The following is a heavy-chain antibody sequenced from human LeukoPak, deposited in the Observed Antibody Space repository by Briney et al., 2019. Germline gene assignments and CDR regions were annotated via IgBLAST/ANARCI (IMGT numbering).Heavy chain of an antibody. CDR1: GFTFDDYG. CDR2: INWNGGST. V-gene: IGHV3-20*04. Sequence: GGSLRLSCAASGFTFDDYGMSWVRQAPGKGLEWVSGINWNGGSTYYADSVKGRFTISRDNSKNTLYLQMNSLRAEDTAVYYCAKDLKVEWELLGISAFDIWGQGTMVTVSS. J-gene: IGHJ3*02. D-gene: IGHD1-26*01. CDR3: AKDLKVEWELLGISAFDI.